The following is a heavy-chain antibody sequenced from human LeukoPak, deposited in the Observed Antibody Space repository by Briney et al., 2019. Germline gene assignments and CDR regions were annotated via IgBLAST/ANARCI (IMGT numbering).Heavy chain of an antibody. V-gene: IGHV1-2*02. CDR3: ARAYDYEGAFDI. Sequence: ASVKVSCKASGYTFTGYSLHWVRQAPGQGLEWMGWINPNSGGTNYAQKFQGRVTMTRDTSISTAYMELSRLRSDDTAVYYCARAYDYEGAFDIWGQGTMVTVSS. J-gene: IGHJ3*02. CDR2: INPNSGGT. D-gene: IGHD3-22*01. CDR1: GYTFTGYS.